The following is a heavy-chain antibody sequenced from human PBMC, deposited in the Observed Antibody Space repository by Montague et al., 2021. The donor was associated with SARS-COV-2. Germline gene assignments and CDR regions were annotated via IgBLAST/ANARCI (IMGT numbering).Heavy chain of an antibody. D-gene: IGHD3-10*01. CDR3: ARPLVRGVPKAFDI. Sequence: ETLSLTCTVAGGSITRNYYWGWIRQPPGKGLEWVGNIYYSGTTFINPSLESRVTISVDASKNQFSLNLTSVTAADTAVYYCARPLVRGVPKAFDIWGQGALVIVSS. CDR1: GGSITRNYY. CDR2: IYYSGTT. V-gene: IGHV4-39*01. J-gene: IGHJ3*02.